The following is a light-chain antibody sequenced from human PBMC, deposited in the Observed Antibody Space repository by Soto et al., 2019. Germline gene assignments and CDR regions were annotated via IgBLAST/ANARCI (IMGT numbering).Light chain of an antibody. J-gene: IGLJ2*01. Sequence: QSALTQPASVSGSPGQSITISCTGTSSDVGSYNTVSWYQQHPGKAPKLMIFEDTERPSGVSHRFSASKSGNTAYLSISGLQAEDEAYYYCCTSAGDTLVVFGGGNKVTVL. V-gene: IGLV2-23*01. CDR2: EDT. CDR1: SSDVGSYNT. CDR3: CTSAGDTLVV.